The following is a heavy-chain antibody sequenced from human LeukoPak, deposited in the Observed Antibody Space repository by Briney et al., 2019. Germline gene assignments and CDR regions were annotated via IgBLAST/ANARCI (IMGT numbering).Heavy chain of an antibody. CDR1: GFTFSNFA. CDR3: AGSFDY. D-gene: IGHD3-10*01. CDR2: IRYDGSNK. J-gene: IGHJ4*02. Sequence: PGGSLRLPCEASGFTFSNFAMHWVRQAPGKGLEWVAFIRYDGSNKYYADSVKGRFTISRDNSKNTLYLQMNSLRAEDTAVYYCAGSFDYWGQGTLVTVSS. V-gene: IGHV3-30*02.